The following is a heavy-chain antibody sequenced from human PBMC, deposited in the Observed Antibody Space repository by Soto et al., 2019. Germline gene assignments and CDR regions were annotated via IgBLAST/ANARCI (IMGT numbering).Heavy chain of an antibody. Sequence: EVQLLESGGGLVQPGGSLRLSCAASGFTFSSYAMSWVRQAPGKGLEWVSAISGSGGSTYYADSVKGRFTISRDNSKNSLYLQMNSLSAEDTAVYYCAKDRALIAAAGSGIDYWGQGTLVTVSS. CDR2: ISGSGGST. J-gene: IGHJ4*02. D-gene: IGHD6-13*01. CDR1: GFTFSSYA. CDR3: AKDRALIAAAGSGIDY. V-gene: IGHV3-23*01.